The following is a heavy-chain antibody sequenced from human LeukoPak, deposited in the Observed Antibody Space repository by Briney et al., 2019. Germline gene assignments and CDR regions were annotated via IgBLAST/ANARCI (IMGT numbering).Heavy chain of an antibody. Sequence: GGSLSLSCPVSGFTGFHWVRQAPGKGLEGGEFMQYDGSDKSYADSVKGRFTISRDNSKNTLYLQMNSLRPEDTAVYSCATDGGKWELLFDYWGQGTLVTVSS. D-gene: IGHD1-26*01. CDR1: GFTG. CDR3: ATDGGKWELLFDY. J-gene: IGHJ4*02. V-gene: IGHV3-30*02. CDR2: MQYDGSDK.